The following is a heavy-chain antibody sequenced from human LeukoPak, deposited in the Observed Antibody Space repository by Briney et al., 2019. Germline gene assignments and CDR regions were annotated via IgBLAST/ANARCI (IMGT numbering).Heavy chain of an antibody. CDR3: ARVLDYDILTGYSRHFDY. D-gene: IGHD3-9*01. J-gene: IGHJ4*02. Sequence: PSETLSLTCTVSGDSISSGDYYWSWIRQPAGKGLEWIGRISSSGSTNYNPSLKSRVTISVDTSKNQFSLKLSSVTAADTAVYYCARVLDYDILTGYSRHFDYWGQGTLVTVSS. CDR1: GDSISSGDYY. CDR2: ISSSGST. V-gene: IGHV4-61*02.